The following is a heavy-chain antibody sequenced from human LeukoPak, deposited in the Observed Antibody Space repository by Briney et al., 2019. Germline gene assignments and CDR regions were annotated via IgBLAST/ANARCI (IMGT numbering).Heavy chain of an antibody. V-gene: IGHV3-23*01. CDR1: GLTVSNYA. CDR3: AKDYSDSRVGDVFFEY. CDR2: ITSGFTP. J-gene: IGHJ4*02. D-gene: IGHD1-26*01. Sequence: GGSLSLSCAASGLTVSNYAMSWFRQAPGKGLEWVSGITSGFTPHYADSVKGRFTISRDNSKNTFHLQMNSLRAEDTAVYYCAKDYSDSRVGDVFFEYWGQGTPVTVSS.